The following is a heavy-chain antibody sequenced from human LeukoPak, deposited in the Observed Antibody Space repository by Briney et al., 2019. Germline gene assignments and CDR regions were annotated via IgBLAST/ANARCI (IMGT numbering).Heavy chain of an antibody. CDR3: ARHPSPASGSPIDF. CDR2: ISTYNGNT. J-gene: IGHJ4*02. V-gene: IGHV1-18*01. Sequence: ASVKVSCKASGYTFTSYGISWVRQAPGQGLEWMGWISTYNGNTNYAQKLQGRVTMTTDTSTSTAYMELRSLRSDDTAVYYCARHPSPASGSPIDFWGQGTLVTVSS. CDR1: GYTFTSYG. D-gene: IGHD3-10*01.